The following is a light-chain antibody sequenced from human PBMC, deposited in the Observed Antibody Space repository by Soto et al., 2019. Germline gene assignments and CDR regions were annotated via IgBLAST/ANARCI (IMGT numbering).Light chain of an antibody. CDR3: SSYTSGSSHYV. Sequence: QSVLTQPASVSGSPGQPITISCTGTSSDVGAYYSVSWYQHHPGKAPKLIIYGVTNRPSGVSNRFSGSKSGNTASLTISGLQAEDEADYHCSSYTSGSSHYVFGTGTKVTV. V-gene: IGLV2-14*01. J-gene: IGLJ1*01. CDR1: SSDVGAYYS. CDR2: GVT.